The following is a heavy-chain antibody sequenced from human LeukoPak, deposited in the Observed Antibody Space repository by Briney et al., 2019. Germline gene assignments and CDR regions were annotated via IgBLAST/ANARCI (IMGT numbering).Heavy chain of an antibody. CDR3: ARGYYYDSSSGPSEY. D-gene: IGHD3-22*01. CDR1: GYTFTTYY. Sequence: ASVKVSCKASGYTFTTYYMHWVRQAPGRGLEWMGIISPSSGITGYAQKFQDRVTMARDTSTSTVYMELSSLRFEDTAVYHCARGYYYDSSSGPSEYWGQGTLVTVSS. V-gene: IGHV1-46*01. CDR2: ISPSSGIT. J-gene: IGHJ4*02.